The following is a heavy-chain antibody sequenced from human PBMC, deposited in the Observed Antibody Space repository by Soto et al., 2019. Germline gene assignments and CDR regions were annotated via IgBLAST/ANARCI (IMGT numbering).Heavy chain of an antibody. V-gene: IGHV1-69*02. D-gene: IGHD6-13*01. CDR2: IIPILGIA. CDR3: ARRHERESIAAAGLDY. CDR1: GGTFSSYT. J-gene: IGHJ4*02. Sequence: QVQLVQSGAEVKKPGSSVKVSCKASGGTFSSYTISWVRQAPGQGLEWMGRIIPILGIANYAQKFQGRVTITADKSTSTAYMELSSLRSEDTAVYYCARRHERESIAAAGLDYWGQGTLVTVSS.